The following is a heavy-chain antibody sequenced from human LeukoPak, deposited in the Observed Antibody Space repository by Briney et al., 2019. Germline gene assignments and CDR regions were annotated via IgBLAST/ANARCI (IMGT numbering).Heavy chain of an antibody. V-gene: IGHV4-39*07. D-gene: IGHD3-10*01. Sequence: PSETLSLTCTVSGGSISSSSYYWGWIRQPPGKGLEWIGSIYYSGSTYYNPSLKSRVTISVGTSKNQFSLKLSSVTAADTAVYYCASLWFGELSLDPWGQGTLVTVSS. CDR1: GGSISSSSYY. CDR2: IYYSGST. J-gene: IGHJ5*02. CDR3: ASLWFGELSLDP.